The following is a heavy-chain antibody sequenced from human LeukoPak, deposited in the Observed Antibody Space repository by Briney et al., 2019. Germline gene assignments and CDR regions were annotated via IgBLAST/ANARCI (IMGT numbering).Heavy chain of an antibody. J-gene: IGHJ4*02. D-gene: IGHD6-13*01. CDR2: INSDGSIT. CDR3: SAATGTHDF. CDR1: GFTFSNYW. V-gene: IGHV3-74*01. Sequence: GGSLRLSCAASGFTFSNYWMHWVRQAPGKGLVWVSRINSDGSITNYADSVKGRFTISRDNAKNTLFLQMNSLRAEDTAVYSCSAATGTHDFWGQGTLVTVSS.